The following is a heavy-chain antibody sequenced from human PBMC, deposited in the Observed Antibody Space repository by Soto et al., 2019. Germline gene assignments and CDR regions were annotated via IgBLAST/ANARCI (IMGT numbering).Heavy chain of an antibody. D-gene: IGHD1-26*01. V-gene: IGHV4-59*01. J-gene: IGHJ5*02. CDR3: AGFSSGTYPFDL. CDR1: DGSISSYY. Sequence: PSETLSLTCTVSDGSISSYYWSWIRQPPGKGLEWIGYIYGTGTTNYSPSLTNRVTISVDMSKNQFSLRLSSVTAADTAVYYCAGFSSGTYPFDLWGQGTPVTVSS. CDR2: IYGTGTT.